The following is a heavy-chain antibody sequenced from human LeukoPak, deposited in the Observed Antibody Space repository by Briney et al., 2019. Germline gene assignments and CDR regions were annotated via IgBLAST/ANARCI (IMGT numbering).Heavy chain of an antibody. Sequence: ASVKVSCKASGGTFSSYAISWVRQAPGQGLEWMGGIIPIFGTANYAQTFQGRVTITADESTSTAYMELSSLRSEDTAVYYCARVPPAPDSSGSDYWGQGTLVTVSS. D-gene: IGHD3-22*01. CDR1: GGTFSSYA. J-gene: IGHJ4*02. CDR3: ARVPPAPDSSGSDY. CDR2: IIPIFGTA. V-gene: IGHV1-69*13.